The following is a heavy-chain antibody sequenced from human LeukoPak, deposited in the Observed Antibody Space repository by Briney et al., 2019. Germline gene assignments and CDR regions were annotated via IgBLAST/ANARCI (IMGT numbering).Heavy chain of an antibody. D-gene: IGHD3-16*01. V-gene: IGHV3-7*01. CDR1: GFTFSSYW. Sequence: GGSLRLSCAASGFTFSSYWMTWVRQAPGKGLEWVANIKHNGDELNYVGSVEGRFTISRDNAKNSLYLHMISLRAEDTAVYYCARELRTFDSWGQGTLVTVSS. CDR3: ARELRTFDS. CDR2: IKHNGDEL. J-gene: IGHJ4*02.